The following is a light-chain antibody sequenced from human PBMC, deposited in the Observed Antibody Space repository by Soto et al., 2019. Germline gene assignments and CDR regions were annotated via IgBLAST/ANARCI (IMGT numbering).Light chain of an antibody. CDR1: QSVSGW. CDR2: DAS. V-gene: IGKV1-5*01. CDR3: QQYETFSGT. J-gene: IGKJ1*01. Sequence: DIQMTQSPSSLSASVGARVTVTCRAGQSVSGWLAWYQQKPGEAPKLLIYDASALPRGVPSRFSGSGSGTKFTLTIASLQPDDFATYYCQQYETFSGTFGPGTKVEIK.